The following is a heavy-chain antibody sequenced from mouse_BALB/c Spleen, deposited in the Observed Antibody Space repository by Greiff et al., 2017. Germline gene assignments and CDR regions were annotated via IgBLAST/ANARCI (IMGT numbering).Heavy chain of an antibody. Sequence: EVKLMESGGGLVKPGGSLKLSCAASGFTFSSYAMSWVRQSPEKRLEWVAEISSGGSYTYYPDTVTGRFTISRDNAKNTLYLEMSSLKSEDTAMYYCARDPTGYFDYWGQGTTLTVSS. CDR3: ARDPTGYFDY. CDR1: GFTFSSYA. V-gene: IGHV5-9-4*01. CDR2: ISSGGSYT. J-gene: IGHJ2*01.